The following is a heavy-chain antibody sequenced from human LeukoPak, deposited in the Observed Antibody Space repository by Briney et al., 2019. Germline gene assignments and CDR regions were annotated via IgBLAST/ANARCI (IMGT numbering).Heavy chain of an antibody. CDR1: GLTFNNYA. CDR2: ISSSGSTI. Sequence: KSGGSLRLSCAVSGLTFNNYAMSWIRQAPGKGLEWVSYISSSGSTIYYADSVKGRFTISRDNAKNSLYLQMNSLRAEDTAVYYCARDTTPRIQLWFVWDWGQGTLVTVSS. CDR3: ARDTTPRIQLWFVWD. D-gene: IGHD5-18*01. J-gene: IGHJ4*02. V-gene: IGHV3-11*04.